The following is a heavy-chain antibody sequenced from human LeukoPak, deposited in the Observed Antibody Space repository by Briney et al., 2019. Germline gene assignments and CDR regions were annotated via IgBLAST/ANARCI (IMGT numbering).Heavy chain of an antibody. D-gene: IGHD4-17*01. V-gene: IGHV1-46*03. CDR2: INPSGGST. CDR1: GYTFTSYY. CDR3: ARGIPTVTSLDY. Sequence: GASVKVSCKASGYTFTSYYMHWVRQAPGQGLEWMGIINPSGGSTSYAQKFQGRVTMTRDTSTSTVYMGLGSLRSEDTAVYYCARGIPTVTSLDYWGQGTLVTVSS. J-gene: IGHJ4*02.